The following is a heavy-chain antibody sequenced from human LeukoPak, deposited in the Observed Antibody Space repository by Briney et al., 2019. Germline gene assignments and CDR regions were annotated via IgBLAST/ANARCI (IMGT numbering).Heavy chain of an antibody. CDR1: GFTFSSYG. D-gene: IGHD3-10*01. Sequence: GGSLRLSCAASGFTFSSYGMHWVRQAPGKGLEWVSAISGSGGSTYYADSVKGRFTISRDNSKNTLYLQMNSLRAEDTAVYYCAKDLENYYGSGSIFDPWGQGTLVTVSS. CDR2: ISGSGGST. CDR3: AKDLENYYGSGSIFDP. J-gene: IGHJ5*02. V-gene: IGHV3-23*01.